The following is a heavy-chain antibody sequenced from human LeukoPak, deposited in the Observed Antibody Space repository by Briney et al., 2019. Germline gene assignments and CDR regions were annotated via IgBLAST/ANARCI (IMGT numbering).Heavy chain of an antibody. J-gene: IGHJ4*02. CDR1: GFTFDSYW. CDR3: ARDPLTQNDY. CDR2: IKQDGNEK. Sequence: QPGGSLRLSCAASGFTFDSYWMSWVRQAPGKGLEWVANIKQDGNEKYYVDSVKGRFTISRDNAKNSLYLQMISLRAEDTAVYYCARDPLTQNDYWGLGTLVTVSS. D-gene: IGHD1-14*01. V-gene: IGHV3-7*01.